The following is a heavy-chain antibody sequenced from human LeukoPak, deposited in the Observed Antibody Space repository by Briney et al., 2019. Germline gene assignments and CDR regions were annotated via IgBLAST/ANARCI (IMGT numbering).Heavy chain of an antibody. CDR2: IRRKADGGAV. J-gene: IGHJ4*02. V-gene: IGHV3-15*01. CDR1: GFPFTYGW. Sequence: GGPLRLSCAASGFPFTYGWLHRLPQPPGKGLEWVVHIRRKADGGAVDYAAPVKGRFTISRDDSKNTLYLQMQTLKTDDTAVYYCTTSLNYWGQGTLVTVSS. CDR3: TTSLNY.